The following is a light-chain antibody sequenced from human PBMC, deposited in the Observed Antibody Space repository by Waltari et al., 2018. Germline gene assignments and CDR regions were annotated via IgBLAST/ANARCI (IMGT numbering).Light chain of an antibody. CDR2: GVF. Sequence: EIVLTQSPDTLSLSPGETATLSCRASQSVRSPYLAWYQQKPGQPPRLLIYGVFSRATGISDRFSGSGSGTDFTLTINRLEPEDFAVYSCQQYGSSPLTFGGGTKVEI. CDR3: QQYGSSPLT. V-gene: IGKV3-20*01. J-gene: IGKJ4*01. CDR1: QSVRSPY.